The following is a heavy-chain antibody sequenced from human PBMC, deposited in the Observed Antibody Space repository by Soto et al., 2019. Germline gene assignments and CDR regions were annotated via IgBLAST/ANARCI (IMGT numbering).Heavy chain of an antibody. CDR2: ISYDGSNK. D-gene: IGHD3-10*01. V-gene: IGHV3-30*18. CDR3: AKEIIWFEETNGAFDY. Sequence: QVQLVESGGGVVQPGRSLRLSCAASGFTFSSYDMHWVRQAPGKGLEWVAVISYDGSNKYYADSVKGRFTISRDNSKNTLYLQMNRLRVEDTAVYYCAKEIIWFEETNGAFDYWGQGTLVTVSS. CDR1: GFTFSSYD. J-gene: IGHJ4*02.